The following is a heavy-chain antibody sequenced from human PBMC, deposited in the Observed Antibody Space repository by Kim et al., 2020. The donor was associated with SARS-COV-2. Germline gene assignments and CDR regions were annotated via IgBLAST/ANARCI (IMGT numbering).Heavy chain of an antibody. J-gene: IGHJ6*02. CDR3: ARGGRLGSSTGYYYYGMDV. CDR2: IIPIFGTA. V-gene: IGHV1-69*13. CDR1: GGTFSSYA. Sequence: SVKVSCKASGGTFSSYAISWVRQAPGQGLEWMGGIIPIFGTANYAQKFQGRVTITADESTSTAYMELSSLRSEDTAVYYCARGGRLGSSTGYYYYGMDVWGQGTTVTVSS. D-gene: IGHD2-2*01.